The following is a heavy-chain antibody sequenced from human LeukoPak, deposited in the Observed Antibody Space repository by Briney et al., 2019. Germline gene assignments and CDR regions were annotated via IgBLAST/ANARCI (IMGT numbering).Heavy chain of an antibody. Sequence: PGGSLRLSCAASGFTFSYYYMSWIRQAPGKGLEWVSYISSSSSYTNYADSVKGRFTISRDNAKNSLYLQMNSLRAEDTAVYYCAREGYTGNFDYWGQGTLVTVSS. CDR1: GFTFSYYY. V-gene: IGHV3-11*05. CDR2: ISSSSSYT. CDR3: AREGYTGNFDY. J-gene: IGHJ4*02. D-gene: IGHD2-2*02.